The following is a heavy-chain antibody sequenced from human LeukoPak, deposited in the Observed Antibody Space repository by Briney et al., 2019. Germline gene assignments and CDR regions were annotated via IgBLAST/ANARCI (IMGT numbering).Heavy chain of an antibody. CDR3: AKAVSDCLPYSSTKGYFDH. Sequence: PGRSLRLSRVASGFNLYDNAVQGVRQGPGKGPEWVSSIGWDEDSGSIAYADSVKGRFTLSRDNARNSLYLQKNHLRVEDTAFYYGAKAVSDCLPYSSTKGYFDHWGQGALVTVSS. CDR2: IGWDEDSGSI. CDR1: GFNLYDNA. V-gene: IGHV3-9*01. D-gene: IGHD3/OR15-3a*01. J-gene: IGHJ4*02.